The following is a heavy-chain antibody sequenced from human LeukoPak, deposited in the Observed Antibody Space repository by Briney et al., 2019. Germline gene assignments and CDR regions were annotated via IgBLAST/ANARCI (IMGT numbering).Heavy chain of an antibody. Sequence: GASVKVSCKTSGYTFTNHAMSWVRQAPGQGPEWMGWMNPNSGNTGYAQKFQGRVTMTRNTSISTAYMELSSLRSEDTAVYYCARGLSGGYYGDDYWGQGTLVTVSS. CDR2: MNPNSGNT. CDR3: ARGLSGGYYGDDY. V-gene: IGHV1-8*02. J-gene: IGHJ4*02. D-gene: IGHD4-17*01. CDR1: GYTFTNHA.